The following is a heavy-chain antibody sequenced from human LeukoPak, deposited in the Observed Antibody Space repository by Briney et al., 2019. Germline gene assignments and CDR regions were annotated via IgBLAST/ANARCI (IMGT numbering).Heavy chain of an antibody. Sequence: GGSLRLSCAASGFTFSTYAMTWVRQAPGKGLEWVAVIRGGGGDTYYADSVMGRFTISRDNSKNTLYLQMNSLRAEATAVYYCAKDTAYRGNSCPDYWGQGTLVTVSS. CDR1: GFTFSTYA. J-gene: IGHJ4*02. V-gene: IGHV3-23*01. CDR3: AKDTAYRGNSCPDY. CDR2: IRGGGGDT. D-gene: IGHD4-23*01.